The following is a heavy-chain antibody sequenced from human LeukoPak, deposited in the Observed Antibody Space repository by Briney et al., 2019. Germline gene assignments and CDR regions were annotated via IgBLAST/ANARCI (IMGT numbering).Heavy chain of an antibody. J-gene: IGHJ6*03. CDR3: ARDRYFDWLGAYYYMDV. CDR1: GFTFSSHS. V-gene: IGHV3-21*01. CDR2: ISSSSSYI. D-gene: IGHD3-9*01. Sequence: GGSLRPSCAASGFTFSSHSMNWVRQAPGKGLEWVSSISSSSSYIYYADSVKGRFTISRDNAKNSLYLQMNSLRAEDTAVYYCARDRYFDWLGAYYYMDVWGKGTTVTISS.